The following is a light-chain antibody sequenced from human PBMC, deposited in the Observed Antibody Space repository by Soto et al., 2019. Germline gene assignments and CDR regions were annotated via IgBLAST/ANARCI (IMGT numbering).Light chain of an antibody. J-gene: IGLJ3*02. CDR3: SSYAGGIKWV. CDR2: EVS. V-gene: IGLV2-8*01. CDR1: SSDVGGYNF. Sequence: QSVLTQPPSASGSPGQSVTISCTGTSSDVGGYNFVSWYQQHPGKAPKFMIYEVSKRPSGVPDRFSGSKSGNTASLTVSGLQGEDEADYYCSSYAGGIKWVFGGGNKLTVL.